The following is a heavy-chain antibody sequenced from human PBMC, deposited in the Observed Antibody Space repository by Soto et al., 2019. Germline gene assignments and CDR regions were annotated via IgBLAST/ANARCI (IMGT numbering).Heavy chain of an antibody. CDR3: TTDPYYDFVSGRPGQFLFDY. CDR2: IKTKTHDVTT. D-gene: IGHD3-16*01. CDR1: GFTFSTSA. Sequence: GGSLRLSCAASGFTFSTSALHWVRQAPGKGLEWVGRIKTKTHDVTTDYAAPVKGRFTISRDDSKNTLYLQMNSLKTEDTAVYYCTTDPYYDFVSGRPGQFLFDYWGQGTLVTVSS. J-gene: IGHJ4*02. V-gene: IGHV3-15*07.